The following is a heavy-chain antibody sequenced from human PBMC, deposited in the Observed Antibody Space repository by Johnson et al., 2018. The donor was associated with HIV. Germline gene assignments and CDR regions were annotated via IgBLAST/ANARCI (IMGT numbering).Heavy chain of an antibody. CDR2: IYSGGST. CDR3: ARDQSNGWNRGAFDI. J-gene: IGHJ3*02. Sequence: VQLVESGGGLVQPGGSLRLSCAASGFTVSSNYMSWVRQAPGKGLEWVSVIYSGGSTYYADSVKGRFTISRDNSKNTLYLHKNSLRAEDTAVYYCARDQSNGWNRGAFDIWGQGTVVTVSS. V-gene: IGHV3-66*01. CDR1: GFTVSSNY. D-gene: IGHD6-19*01.